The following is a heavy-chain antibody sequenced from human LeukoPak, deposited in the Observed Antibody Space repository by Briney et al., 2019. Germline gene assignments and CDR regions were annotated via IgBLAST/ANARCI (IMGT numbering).Heavy chain of an antibody. V-gene: IGHV3-74*01. CDR3: ARTGIAARPTVWFDP. J-gene: IGHJ5*02. CDR2: INSVGSST. Sequence: GGSLRLSCAASGFTFSSYWMHWVRQAPGKGLVWVSHINSVGSSTNYADSVKGRFTISRDNAKNTLYLQMNSLRAEDTAVYYCARTGIAARPTVWFDPWGQGTLVTVSS. CDR1: GFTFSSYW. D-gene: IGHD6-6*01.